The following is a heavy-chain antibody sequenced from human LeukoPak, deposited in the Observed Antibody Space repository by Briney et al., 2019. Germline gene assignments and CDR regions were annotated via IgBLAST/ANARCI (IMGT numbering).Heavy chain of an antibody. V-gene: IGHV3-23*01. J-gene: IGHJ4*02. CDR2: ISGSGDTT. D-gene: IGHD2-2*01. Sequence: GGSLRLSCAASGFTFSNFGMTWVRQAPGKGLEWVSTISGSGDTTYYPNSVKGRFTISRDNSKNTLYLQMNSLRAEDTAVYYCAKGGGGYLDYWGQGALVTVS. CDR1: GFTFSNFG. CDR3: AKGGGGYLDY.